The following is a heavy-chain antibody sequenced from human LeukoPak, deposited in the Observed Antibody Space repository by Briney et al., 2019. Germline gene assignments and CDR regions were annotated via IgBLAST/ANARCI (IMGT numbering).Heavy chain of an antibody. CDR3: ARTTIAVARSFDY. CDR1: GGSINNYY. D-gene: IGHD6-19*01. J-gene: IGHJ4*02. Sequence: PSETLSLTCTVSGGSINNYYWNWIRQPPGNGLEWIGEINHGGSTNYNPSLKSRVTISVDTSKNYFSLKLSSVTAADTAVYYCARTTIAVARSFDYWGQGTLVTVSS. CDR2: INHGGST. V-gene: IGHV4-34*01.